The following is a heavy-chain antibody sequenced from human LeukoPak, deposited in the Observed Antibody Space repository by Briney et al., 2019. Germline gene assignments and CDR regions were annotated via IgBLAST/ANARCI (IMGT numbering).Heavy chain of an antibody. D-gene: IGHD3-22*01. Sequence: GGSLRLSCAASGFTFSSYAMSWVRQTPGKGLEWVSVISGTGGSTYYADSVKGRFTTSRDNSKNTLYLQMNSLRVEDTAVYYCAKSWNYYDSSGDDALDIWGQGTMVTVSS. J-gene: IGHJ3*02. V-gene: IGHV3-23*01. CDR2: ISGTGGST. CDR3: AKSWNYYDSSGDDALDI. CDR1: GFTFSSYA.